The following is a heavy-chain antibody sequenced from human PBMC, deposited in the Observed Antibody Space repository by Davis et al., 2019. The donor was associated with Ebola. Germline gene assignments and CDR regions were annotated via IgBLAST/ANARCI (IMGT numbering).Heavy chain of an antibody. D-gene: IGHD4-23*01. CDR1: GGTFSSYA. J-gene: IGHJ6*02. CDR3: AGGGTTVVTHYYYGMDV. CDR2: IIPILGIA. V-gene: IGHV1-69*04. Sequence: SVKVSCKASGGTFSSYAISWVRQAPGQGLEWMGRIIPILGIANYAQKFQGRVTITADKSTSTAYMELSSLRSEDTAVYYCAGGGTTVVTHYYYGMDVWGQGTTVTVSS.